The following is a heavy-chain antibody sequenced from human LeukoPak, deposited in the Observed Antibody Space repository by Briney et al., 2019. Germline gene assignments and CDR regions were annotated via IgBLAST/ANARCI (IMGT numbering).Heavy chain of an antibody. Sequence: GGSLRLSCAASGFTFDDYAMHWVRQAPGKGLEWVSGISWNSGSIGYADSVKGRFTISRDNAKNSLYLQMNSLRAEDTALYYCARTYYFWSGRYFDYWGQGTLVTVSS. CDR2: ISWNSGSI. CDR3: ARTYYFWSGRYFDY. V-gene: IGHV3-9*01. D-gene: IGHD3-3*01. J-gene: IGHJ4*02. CDR1: GFTFDDYA.